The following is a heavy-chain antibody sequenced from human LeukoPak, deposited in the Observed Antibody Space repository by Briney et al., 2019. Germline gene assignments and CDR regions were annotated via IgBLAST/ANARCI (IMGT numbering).Heavy chain of an antibody. J-gene: IGHJ4*02. CDR3: ARAQKWPLLRY. CDR2: INHSGST. Sequence: SETLSLTCAVYGGSFSGYYWSWIRQPPGKGLEWIGEINHSGSTNYNPSLKSRVTISVDTSKNQFSLKLSSVTAADTAVYYCARAQKWPLLRYWGQGTLVTVSS. CDR1: GGSFSGYY. D-gene: IGHD2-21*02. V-gene: IGHV4-34*01.